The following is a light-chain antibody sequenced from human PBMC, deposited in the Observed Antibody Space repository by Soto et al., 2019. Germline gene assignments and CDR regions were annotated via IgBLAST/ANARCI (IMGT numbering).Light chain of an antibody. V-gene: IGKV3-20*01. CDR2: GAS. Sequence: EIALTQSPGTLSLSPGERATLSCRASQSVSSSSLAGYQQKPGQAPRLLIYGASSRATGIPERFSGSGSGTDSILTISRLEPEDFAVFYCQQYGSSPYTFGQGTKLEIK. CDR3: QQYGSSPYT. J-gene: IGKJ2*01. CDR1: QSVSSSS.